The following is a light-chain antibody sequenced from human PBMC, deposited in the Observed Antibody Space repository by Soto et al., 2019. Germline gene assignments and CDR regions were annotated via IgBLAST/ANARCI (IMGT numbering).Light chain of an antibody. J-gene: IGLJ2*01. CDR2: LNSDGSH. CDR3: QTWGTGIQVV. V-gene: IGLV4-69*01. CDR1: SGHSSYA. Sequence: QLVLTQSPSASASLGASVKLTCTLSSGHSSYAIAWHQQQPEKGPRYLMKLNSDGSHSKGDGIPDRFSGSSSGAERYLTISSRQSEDEADYYCQTWGTGIQVVFGGGTKLPVL.